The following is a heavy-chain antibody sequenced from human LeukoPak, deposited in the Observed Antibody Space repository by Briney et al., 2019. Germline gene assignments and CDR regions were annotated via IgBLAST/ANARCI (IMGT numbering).Heavy chain of an antibody. V-gene: IGHV1-18*01. J-gene: IGHJ6*03. CDR2: ISTYTGDT. Sequence: ASVKVSCKASSYIFTQYGISWVRQAPGQGLEWMASISTYTGDTNNAQNFQGRVTMTTDTFTSTAYMELRGLRSDDTAVYYCARRTGYNYYYMDVWGQGTTVTVSS. D-gene: IGHD3/OR15-3a*01. CDR3: ARRTGYNYYYMDV. CDR1: SYIFTQYG.